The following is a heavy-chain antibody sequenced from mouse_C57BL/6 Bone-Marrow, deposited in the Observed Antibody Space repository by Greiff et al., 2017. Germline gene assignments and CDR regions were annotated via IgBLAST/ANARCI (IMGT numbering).Heavy chain of an antibody. CDR2: ISDGGSYT. CDR1: GFTFSSYA. CDR3: ARDWDYYGSSYDYFDY. V-gene: IGHV5-4*01. D-gene: IGHD1-1*01. Sequence: EVKLMESGGGLVKPGGSLKLSCAASGFTFSSYAMSWVRQTPGKRLEWVATISDGGSYTYYPDNVKGRFTISRDNAKNNLYLQMSHLKSEDTAMYYCARDWDYYGSSYDYFDYWGQGTTLTVSS. J-gene: IGHJ2*01.